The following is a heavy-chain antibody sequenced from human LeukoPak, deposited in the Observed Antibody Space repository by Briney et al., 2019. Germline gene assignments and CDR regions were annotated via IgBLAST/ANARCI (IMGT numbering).Heavy chain of an antibody. CDR1: GGSFSGYY. J-gene: IGHJ4*02. D-gene: IGHD4-17*01. V-gene: IGHV4-34*01. CDR3: ARGLTTVTTVRYFDY. Sequence: SETLPLTCAVYGGSFSGYYWSWIRLPPGKGLEWIGEINHRGRTNYNPSLKSRVTISVDTSKNQFSLKLSSVTAADTAVYYSARGLTTVTTVRYFDYWGQGTLVTVSS. CDR2: INHRGRT.